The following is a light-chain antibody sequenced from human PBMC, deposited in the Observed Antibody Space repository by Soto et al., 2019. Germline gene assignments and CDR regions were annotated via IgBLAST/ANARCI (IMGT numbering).Light chain of an antibody. CDR2: DAS. CDR3: QQYNNWPPFT. J-gene: IGKJ3*01. V-gene: IGKV3-15*01. CDR1: QSVGSK. Sequence: EIVMTQSPATLSVSPGERASLSCRASQSVGSKLAWYQHKPGQAPRLLIYDASTRATGFPARFSGSGSGTEFNLTISSLQPEDFAVYYCQQYNNWPPFTFGPGTKVDIK.